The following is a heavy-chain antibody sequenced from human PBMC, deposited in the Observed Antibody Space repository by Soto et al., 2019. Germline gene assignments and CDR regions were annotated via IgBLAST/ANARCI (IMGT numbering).Heavy chain of an antibody. CDR2: ISAYNGNT. Sequence: ASVKVSCKASGYTFTSYGISWVRQAPGQGLEWMGWISAYNGNTNYAQKLQGRVTMTTDTSTSTAYMELRSLRSDDTAVYYCATRMYSSSWYEDAFDIWGQGTMVTVSS. CDR1: GYTFTSYG. V-gene: IGHV1-18*01. D-gene: IGHD6-13*01. CDR3: ATRMYSSSWYEDAFDI. J-gene: IGHJ3*02.